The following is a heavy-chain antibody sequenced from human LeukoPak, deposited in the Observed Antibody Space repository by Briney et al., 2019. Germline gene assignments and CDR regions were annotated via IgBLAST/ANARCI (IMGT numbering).Heavy chain of an antibody. Sequence: AGGSLRLSCAASGFTFSNGWMSWVRQAPGKGLAWVGRIKSKSERGTTDYAAPVKGRFTISRDGSTNTVYLHMNSLKTEDTAVYFCTSNLYCSTSSCYTLDNWGQGTLVAVSP. D-gene: IGHD2-2*02. CDR1: GFTFSNGW. CDR3: TSNLYCSTSSCYTLDN. CDR2: IKSKSERGTT. V-gene: IGHV3-15*01. J-gene: IGHJ4*02.